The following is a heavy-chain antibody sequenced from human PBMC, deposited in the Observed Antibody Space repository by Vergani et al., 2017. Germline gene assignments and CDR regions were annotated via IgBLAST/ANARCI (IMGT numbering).Heavy chain of an antibody. Sequence: QVQLVESGGGVVQPGRSLRLSCAASGFTFSSYAMHWVRQAPGKGLVWVAVISYDGSNKYYADSVKGRFTISRDNSKNTLYLQMNSLRAEDTAVYYCARVLGYVTAELRYWGQGTLVTVSS. CDR1: GFTFSSYA. CDR3: ARVLGYVTAELRY. J-gene: IGHJ4*02. D-gene: IGHD1-7*01. CDR2: ISYDGSNK. V-gene: IGHV3-30-3*01.